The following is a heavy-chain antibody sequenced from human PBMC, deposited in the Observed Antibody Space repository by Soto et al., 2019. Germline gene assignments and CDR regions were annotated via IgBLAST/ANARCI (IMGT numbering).Heavy chain of an antibody. CDR1: GFTFSDYY. Sequence: GGSLRLSCAASGFTFSDYYMSWIRQAPGKGLEWVSYISSSGSYTNYADSVKGRFTISRDNSKNTLYLQMNSLRAEDTAVYYCAKPSAVAGLQTYGMDVWGQGTTVTVSS. J-gene: IGHJ6*02. CDR3: AKPSAVAGLQTYGMDV. CDR2: ISSSGSYT. V-gene: IGHV3-11*06. D-gene: IGHD6-19*01.